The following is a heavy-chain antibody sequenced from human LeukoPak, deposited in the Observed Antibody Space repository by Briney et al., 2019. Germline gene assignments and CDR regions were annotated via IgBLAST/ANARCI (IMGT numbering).Heavy chain of an antibody. CDR1: GFTFRTYG. J-gene: IGHJ6*02. Sequence: GSLRLSCAASGFTFRTYGMNWVRQAPGKGLEWISYINSNSDTVHYSNSVEGRFTISRDSSKNTLYLQMNSLRADDTAVYYCAKDGPRVLRYFDWLLLGYGMDVWGQGTTVTVSS. CDR3: AKDGPRVLRYFDWLLLGYGMDV. CDR2: INSNSDTV. V-gene: IGHV3-48*01. D-gene: IGHD3-9*01.